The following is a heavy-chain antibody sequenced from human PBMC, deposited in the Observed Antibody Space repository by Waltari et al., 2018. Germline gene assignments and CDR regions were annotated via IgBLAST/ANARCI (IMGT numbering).Heavy chain of an antibody. V-gene: IGHV1-3*01. CDR1: GYTFXSYA. CDR3: ARXLHVNWFDP. J-gene: IGHJ5*02. CDR2: INAGNGNT. Sequence: VXLVQXGXEVKKPGASVKVSCKASGYTFXSYAMHXXRQAPGQRLEWMGWINAGNGNTXXXXXXXXRVTXXRDTSASTXYXELSSLXXEDTAVYXXARXLHVNWFDPWGQXTXXXVXS.